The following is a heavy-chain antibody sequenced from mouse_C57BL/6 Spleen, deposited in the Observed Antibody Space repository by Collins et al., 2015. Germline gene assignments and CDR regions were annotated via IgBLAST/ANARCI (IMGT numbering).Heavy chain of an antibody. D-gene: IGHD1-1*01. Sequence: QVTLKESGPGILQPSQTLSLTCSFSGFSLSTSNMGIGWIRQPSGKGLEWLAHIWWNDDKYYHPSLKSRLTISKDTSNNQVFLQITSVDTADAATYYCVRRTTGAYAMDYWGQGASVTVSS. V-gene: IGHV8-5*01. CDR3: VRRTTGAYAMDY. CDR2: IWWNDDK. J-gene: IGHJ4*01. CDR1: GFSLSTSNMG.